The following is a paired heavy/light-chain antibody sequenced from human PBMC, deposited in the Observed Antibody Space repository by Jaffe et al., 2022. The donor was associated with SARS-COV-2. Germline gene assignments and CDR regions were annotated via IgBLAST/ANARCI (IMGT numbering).Heavy chain of an antibody. CDR1: GYTFTSYA. V-gene: IGHV1-18*01. Sequence: QVQLVQSGPEVKKPGASVKVSCKASGYTFTSYAISWVRQAPGQGLEWMGWISAYNGYTDYAQKFQGRVTMTTYTSTSTAYMELRSLRSDDTSVYYCARGGSGESVDYWGQGTMVTVSS. J-gene: IGHJ4*02. CDR2: ISAYNGYT. CDR3: ARGGSGESVDY. D-gene: IGHD6-19*01.
Light chain of an antibody. V-gene: IGKV3-20*01. CDR3: QQYGTSPYT. J-gene: IGKJ2*01. Sequence: EIVLTQSPGTLSLSPGERATLSCRASQSVSSSYLAWYQQKPGQAPRLLIYGASSRATGIPDRFSGSGSGTDFSLTISRLEPEDFAVYYCQQYGTSPYTFGQGTKLEIK. CDR2: GAS. CDR1: QSVSSSY.